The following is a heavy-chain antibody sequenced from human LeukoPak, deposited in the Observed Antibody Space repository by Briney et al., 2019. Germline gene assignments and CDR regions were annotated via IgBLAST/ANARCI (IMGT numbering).Heavy chain of an antibody. Sequence: SETLSLTCTVSGDSISSYYWSWIRQPPGKGLEWIGYIYYSGSTNYNPSLKSRVTISVDTSKNQFSLKLSSVTAADTAVYYCARAGQFISARPISFDYWGQGTLVTVSS. CDR1: GDSISSYY. CDR3: ARAGQFISARPISFDY. J-gene: IGHJ4*02. D-gene: IGHD6-6*01. CDR2: IYYSGST. V-gene: IGHV4-59*01.